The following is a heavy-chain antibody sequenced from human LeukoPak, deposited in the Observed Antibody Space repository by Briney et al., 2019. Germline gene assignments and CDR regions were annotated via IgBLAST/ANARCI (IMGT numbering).Heavy chain of an antibody. Sequence: GGSLRPSCAASGFIFSSYWMHWVRQAPGKGLVWVSRINSGGSSTNCADSVKGRCTISRDNAKNTLYLQMNSLRAEDTAVYYCARGGDSYGNWYFDLWGRGTLVTVSS. CDR1: GFIFSSYW. V-gene: IGHV3-74*01. CDR3: ARGGDSYGNWYFDL. CDR2: INSGGSST. D-gene: IGHD5-18*01. J-gene: IGHJ2*01.